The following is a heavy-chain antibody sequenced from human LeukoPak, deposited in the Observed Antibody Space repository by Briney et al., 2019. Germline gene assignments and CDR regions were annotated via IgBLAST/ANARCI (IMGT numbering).Heavy chain of an antibody. D-gene: IGHD2-8*01. CDR1: GGSISSYY. V-gene: IGHV4-59*01. Sequence: SETLSLTCTVSGGSISSYYWSWIRQPPGKGLEWIGYIYYSGSTNYNPSLKSRVTISVDTSKNQFSLKLSSATAADTAVYYCARAPSPYESNWFDPWGQGTLVTVSS. J-gene: IGHJ5*02. CDR2: IYYSGST. CDR3: ARAPSPYESNWFDP.